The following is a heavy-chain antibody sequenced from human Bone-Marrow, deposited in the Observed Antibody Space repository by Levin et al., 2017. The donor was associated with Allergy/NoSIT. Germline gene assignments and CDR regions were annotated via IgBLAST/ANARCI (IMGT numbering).Heavy chain of an antibody. CDR1: GNTFSSYG. D-gene: IGHD6-19*01. V-gene: IGHV1-18*04. CDR3: ASSGTVVAGTYYFDY. Sequence: ASVKVSCKSSGNTFSSYGIGWVRQAPGQGLEWMGWISTYNGRTEYAQNFQDRVILTRDASTSTAYMEMRSLRSGDTAIYYCASSGTVVAGTYYFDYWGLGALVTVSS. J-gene: IGHJ4*02. CDR2: ISTYNGRT.